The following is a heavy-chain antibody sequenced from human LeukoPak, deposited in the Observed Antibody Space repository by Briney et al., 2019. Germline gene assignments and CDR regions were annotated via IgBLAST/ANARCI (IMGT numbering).Heavy chain of an antibody. Sequence: ASETLSLTCAVSGYSISSGYYWGWIRKPPGKGLEWIGSIYHSGSTYYNPSLKSRVTISVDTSKNQFSLKLSSVTAADTAVYYCARDRSGYDPYYFDYWGQGTLVTVSS. CDR3: ARDRSGYDPYYFDY. D-gene: IGHD5-12*01. CDR2: IYHSGST. V-gene: IGHV4-38-2*02. CDR1: GYSISSGYY. J-gene: IGHJ4*02.